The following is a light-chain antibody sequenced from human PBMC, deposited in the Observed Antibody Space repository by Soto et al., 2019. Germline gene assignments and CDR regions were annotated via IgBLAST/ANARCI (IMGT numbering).Light chain of an antibody. J-gene: IGKJ2*01. Sequence: EIVLTQSPATLSVSPGERATLSCRASQSVSGNLAWYQQKPGQAPRLLIYGVSTRATGIPARFSGSGSGTECTLTISSLQSEDFAVYYCQQDNDWLMYTFGQGTKLEIK. CDR1: QSVSGN. CDR3: QQDNDWLMYT. V-gene: IGKV3-15*01. CDR2: GVS.